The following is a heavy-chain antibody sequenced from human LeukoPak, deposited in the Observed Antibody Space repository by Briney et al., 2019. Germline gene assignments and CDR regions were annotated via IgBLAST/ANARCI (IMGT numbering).Heavy chain of an antibody. CDR2: IYYSGST. CDR3: ARVGPYGYGGNSVDY. D-gene: IGHD4-23*01. V-gene: IGHV4-39*07. CDR1: GGSISSSSYY. J-gene: IGHJ4*02. Sequence: SETLSLTCTVSGGSISSSSYYWGWNRQPPGKGLEWIGSIYYSGSTYYNPSLKSRVTVSVDTSKNQFSLKLSSVTAADTAVYYCARVGPYGYGGNSVDYWGQGTLVTVSS.